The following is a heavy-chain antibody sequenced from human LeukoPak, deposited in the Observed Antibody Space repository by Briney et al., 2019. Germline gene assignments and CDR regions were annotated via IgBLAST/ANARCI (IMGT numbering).Heavy chain of an antibody. CDR2: ISWNSGSI. D-gene: IGHD5-12*01. Sequence: GGSLRLSCAASGFTFDDYAMHWVRQAPGKGLEWVSGISWNSGSIGYADSVKGRFTISRDNAKNSLYLQMNSLRAEDTALYYCAKHSGYDWIGLTPGAFDIWGQGTMVTVSS. CDR1: GFTFDDYA. J-gene: IGHJ3*02. CDR3: AKHSGYDWIGLTPGAFDI. V-gene: IGHV3-9*01.